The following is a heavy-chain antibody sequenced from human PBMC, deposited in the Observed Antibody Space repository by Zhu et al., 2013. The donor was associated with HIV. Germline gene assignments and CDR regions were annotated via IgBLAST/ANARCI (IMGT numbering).Heavy chain of an antibody. D-gene: IGHD3-10*01. J-gene: IGHJ6*02. CDR2: IIPIFGTA. CDR3: ARGDMVRGVINLYYYYYGMDV. Sequence: QVQLVQSGAEVKKPGSSVKVSCKASGGTFSSYAISWVRQAPGQGLEWMGGIIPIFGTANYAQKFQGRVTITADESTSTAYMELSSLRSEDTAVYYCARGDMVRGVINLYYYYYGMDVWGQGTTVTVS. V-gene: IGHV1-69*12. CDR1: GGTFSSYA.